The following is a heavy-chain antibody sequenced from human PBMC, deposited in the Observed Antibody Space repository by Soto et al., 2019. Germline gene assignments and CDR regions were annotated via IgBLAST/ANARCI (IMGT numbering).Heavy chain of an antibody. Sequence: GASVKVSCKASGYTFTDYGISWVRQAPGQRLERMGWISTVSANTDYTQTLQGRVTMTTDTSTSTAYMELSSLRSEDTAVYYCARLGPMSSSWTYYYYYYLDVWGKGTTVTVSS. D-gene: IGHD6-13*01. CDR2: ISTVSANT. CDR3: ARLGPMSSSWTYYYYYYLDV. CDR1: GYTFTDYG. J-gene: IGHJ6*03. V-gene: IGHV1-18*01.